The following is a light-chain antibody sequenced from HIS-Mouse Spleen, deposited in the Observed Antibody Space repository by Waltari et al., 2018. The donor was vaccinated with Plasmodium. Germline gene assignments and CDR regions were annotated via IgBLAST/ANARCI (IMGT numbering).Light chain of an antibody. J-gene: IGLJ3*02. CDR3: QSADSSGTPNWV. CDR2: KDR. CDR1: ALPRQY. Sequence: SYELTQPPSVSVSPGQTARITCPGDALPRQYAYWYQQKPGQAPVLVIDKDRERPSGIPERFSDASSRTTVTFTISGVQAGDEADYYCQSADSSGTPNWVFGGGTKLTVL. V-gene: IGLV3-25*03.